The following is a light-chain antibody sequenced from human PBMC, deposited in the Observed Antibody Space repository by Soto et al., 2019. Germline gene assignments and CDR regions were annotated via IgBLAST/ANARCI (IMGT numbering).Light chain of an antibody. J-gene: IGKJ1*01. CDR1: QSVSGN. V-gene: IGKV3-15*01. CDR3: QQFNSWPRP. Sequence: IVMTQSPATVSGSPGERVTLSCRASQSVSGNVAWYHQKPGQPPRLLVYGASTTATDIPARFFGSGSETDFTLTITRLQSEDFGIYYCQQFNSWPRPFGQGTKVEIK. CDR2: GAS.